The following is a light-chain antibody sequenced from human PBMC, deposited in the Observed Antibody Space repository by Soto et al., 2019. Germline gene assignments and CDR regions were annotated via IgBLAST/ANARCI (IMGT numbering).Light chain of an antibody. CDR1: PSDIGAYNY. CDR2: DVT. CDR3: GSYTISSTLMI. Sequence: QSVLTQPASGSGSPGQSITISCSGTPSDIGAYNYVSWYQHLPGKAPKVISYDVTNRPSGVSSRFSGSKSGTTASLTISGLQAEDEANYYCGSYTISSTLMIFGGGTKVTVL. J-gene: IGLJ2*01. V-gene: IGLV2-14*03.